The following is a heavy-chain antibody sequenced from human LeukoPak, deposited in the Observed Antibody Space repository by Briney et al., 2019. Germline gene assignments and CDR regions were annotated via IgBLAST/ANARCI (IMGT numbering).Heavy chain of an antibody. J-gene: IGHJ4*02. V-gene: IGHV4-59*01. Sequence: SETLSLTCTVSGGSSCRYYWSWIRQPPGKGLEWIGYIYYSGSTNYNPSLKSRVTISVDTSKNQFSLKLSSVTAADTAVYYCGRDSLRWSYFDYWGQGSLVTVSS. CDR2: IYYSGST. CDR1: GGSSCRYY. CDR3: GRDSLRWSYFDY. D-gene: IGHD4-23*01.